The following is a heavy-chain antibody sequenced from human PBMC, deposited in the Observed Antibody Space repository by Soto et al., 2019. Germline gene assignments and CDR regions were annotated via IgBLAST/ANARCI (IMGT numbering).Heavy chain of an antibody. D-gene: IGHD2-15*01. Sequence: ASVKVSCKASGYTFTSYGISWVRQAPGQGLEWMGWISAYNGNTNYAQKLQGRVTMTTDTSTSTAYMELRSLRSDGTAVYYCARPLGYCSGGSCPHDAFDIWGQGTMVTVSS. CDR3: ARPLGYCSGGSCPHDAFDI. V-gene: IGHV1-18*01. CDR2: ISAYNGNT. CDR1: GYTFTSYG. J-gene: IGHJ3*02.